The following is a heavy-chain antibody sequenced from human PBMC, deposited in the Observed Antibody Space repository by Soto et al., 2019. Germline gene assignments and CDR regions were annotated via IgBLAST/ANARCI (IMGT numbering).Heavy chain of an antibody. D-gene: IGHD2-15*01. CDR3: ARDIVVVVAATFYYYGMDV. V-gene: IGHV2-70*04. Sequence: SGPTLVNHTQTLTLTCTFSGISLSTSGMRVSWIRQPPGKALEWLARIDWDDDKFYSTSLKTRLTISKDTSKNQVVLTMTNMDPVDTATYYCARDIVVVVAATFYYYGMDVWGQGTTVTVSS. J-gene: IGHJ6*02. CDR2: IDWDDDK. CDR1: GISLSTSGMR.